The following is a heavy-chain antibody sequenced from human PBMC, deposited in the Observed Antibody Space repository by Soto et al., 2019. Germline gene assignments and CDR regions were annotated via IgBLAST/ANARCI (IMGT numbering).Heavy chain of an antibody. Sequence: SETLSLTCAVSGGSLNTYYWTWIRQPPGKGLEWIGYFYYSGLTNYNPSLKSRVTISLNTSKNQFSLKLTSVTAADTAVYFCARGNTHGYYYMDVWGRGTTVNVSS. CDR3: ARGNTHGYYYMDV. J-gene: IGHJ6*03. CDR1: GGSLNTYY. D-gene: IGHD3-3*01. V-gene: IGHV4-59*08. CDR2: FYYSGLT.